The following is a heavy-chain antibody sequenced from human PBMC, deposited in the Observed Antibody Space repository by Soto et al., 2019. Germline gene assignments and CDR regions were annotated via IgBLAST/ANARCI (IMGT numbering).Heavy chain of an antibody. J-gene: IGHJ6*02. CDR3: AREDLIWFGDLIRNYYNYALDV. Sequence: PGGSLRLSCEASGFIFSNYNMNWVRQAPGKGLEWISYISSTSGTIYYADSAKGRFTISRDNAKNSLYLQMSRLRDEDTAVYYCAREDLIWFGDLIRNYYNYALDVWGQGATVTVSS. V-gene: IGHV3-48*02. D-gene: IGHD3-10*01. CDR1: GFIFSNYN. CDR2: ISSTSGTI.